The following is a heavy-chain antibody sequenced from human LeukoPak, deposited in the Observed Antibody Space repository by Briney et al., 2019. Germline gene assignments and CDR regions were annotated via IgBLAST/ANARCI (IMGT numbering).Heavy chain of an antibody. D-gene: IGHD3-10*01. Sequence: ASVKVSCKASGYTFTSYYMHWVRQAPGQGLEWMGIINPSGGSTSYAQKFQGRVTMTRDMSTSTVYMELSSLRSEDTAVYYCARCLISGKPAYYYMDVWGKGTTVTVSS. CDR2: INPSGGST. J-gene: IGHJ6*03. CDR1: GYTFTSYY. CDR3: ARCLISGKPAYYYMDV. V-gene: IGHV1-46*01.